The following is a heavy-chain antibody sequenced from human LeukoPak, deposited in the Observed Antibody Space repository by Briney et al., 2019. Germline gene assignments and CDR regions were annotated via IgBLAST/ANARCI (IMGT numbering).Heavy chain of an antibody. J-gene: IGHJ4*02. Sequence: PSETLSLTCTVSGGSISSSSHYWGWIRQPPGKGLEWIGSIYYSGSTYYNPSLKSRVTISVDTSKNQFSLKLSSVTAADTAVYYCARVNVDTAMVTGFYFDYWGQGTLVTVSS. CDR2: IYYSGST. CDR1: GGSISSSSHY. CDR3: ARVNVDTAMVTGFYFDY. D-gene: IGHD5-18*01. V-gene: IGHV4-39*07.